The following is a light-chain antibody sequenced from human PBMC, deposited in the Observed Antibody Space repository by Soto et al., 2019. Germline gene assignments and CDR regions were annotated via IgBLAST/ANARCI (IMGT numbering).Light chain of an antibody. CDR2: EVS. CDR3: YSYAGSSTSNRV. J-gene: IGLJ3*02. CDR1: SSDVGSYNL. V-gene: IGLV2-23*02. Sequence: QSALTQPASVSGSPGQSITISCTGTSSDVGSYNLVSWYQQHPGKAPKLMIYEVSKRPSGVSNRFSGSKSGNTASLTISGLQAEDEADYYCYSYAGSSTSNRVFGGGTKLTVL.